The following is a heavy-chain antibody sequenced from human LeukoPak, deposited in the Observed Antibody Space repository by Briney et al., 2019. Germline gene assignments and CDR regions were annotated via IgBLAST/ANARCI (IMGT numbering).Heavy chain of an antibody. V-gene: IGHV3-48*04. CDR2: ISSSSSTI. D-gene: IGHD6-13*01. CDR1: GFTFSSYS. J-gene: IGHJ4*02. CDR3: ARDVGSSWYHTLSQPI. Sequence: PGGSLRLSCAASGFTFSSYSMNWVRQAPGKGLEWVSYISSSSSTIYYADSVKGRFTISRDNAKNSLYLQMNSLRAEDTAVYYCARDVGSSWYHTLSQPIWGQGTLVTVSS.